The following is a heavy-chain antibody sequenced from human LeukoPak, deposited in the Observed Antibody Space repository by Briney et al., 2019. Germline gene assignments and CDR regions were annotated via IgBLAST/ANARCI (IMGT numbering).Heavy chain of an antibody. V-gene: IGHV3-30*04. CDR2: VAYDGSSK. D-gene: IGHD2-21*01. CDR3: ARDGDGVPYSFDY. J-gene: IGHJ4*02. Sequence: GRSLRLSCAASGFTFSDYALHWVRQAPGKGLEWVAFVAYDGSSKYYRDSVKGRFIISRDYSRNTLYLQMYSLRAEDTAVYYCARDGDGVPYSFDYWGQGTLVTVYS. CDR1: GFTFSDYA.